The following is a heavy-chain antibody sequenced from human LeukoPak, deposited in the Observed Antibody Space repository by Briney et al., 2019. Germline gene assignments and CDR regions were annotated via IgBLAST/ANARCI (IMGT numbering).Heavy chain of an antibody. CDR3: ASSKATISYYFDY. CDR2: ISSSSSYI. D-gene: IGHD5-24*01. CDR1: GFTFSSYS. J-gene: IGHJ4*02. V-gene: IGHV3-21*01. Sequence: GGSLRLSCAASGFTFSSYSMNWVRQAPGKGLEWVSSISSSSSYIYYAGSVKGRFTISRDNAKNSLYLQMNSLRAEDTAVYYCASSKATISYYFDYWGQGTLVTVSS.